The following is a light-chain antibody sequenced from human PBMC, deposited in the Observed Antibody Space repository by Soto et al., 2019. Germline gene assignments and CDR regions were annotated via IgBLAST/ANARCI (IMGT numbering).Light chain of an antibody. CDR3: QQYDRWPPT. J-gene: IGKJ4*01. V-gene: IGKV3-20*01. CDR2: RTS. Sequence: EIVLTQSPGTLSLSPGERATLSCRASQSLGASYLAWYQQKPGQAPRLLIYRTSNRASGIPDRFSGVESGTEFNLTISSLQSEDFAVYYCQQYDRWPPTFDGGTRVEIK. CDR1: QSLGASY.